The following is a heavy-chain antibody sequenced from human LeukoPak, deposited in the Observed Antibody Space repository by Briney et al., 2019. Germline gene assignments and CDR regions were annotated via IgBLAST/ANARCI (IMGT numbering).Heavy chain of an antibody. CDR1: GFTVSSNY. CDR2: IYSGGST. CDR3: ARSSTVTKYYFDY. D-gene: IGHD4-17*01. Sequence: PGGSLRLSCAASGFTVSSNYMGWVRQAPGKGLEWVSVIYSGGSTYYADSVKGRFTISRDNSKNTLYLQMNSLRAEDTAVYYCARSSTVTKYYFDYWGQGTLVTVSS. V-gene: IGHV3-53*01. J-gene: IGHJ4*02.